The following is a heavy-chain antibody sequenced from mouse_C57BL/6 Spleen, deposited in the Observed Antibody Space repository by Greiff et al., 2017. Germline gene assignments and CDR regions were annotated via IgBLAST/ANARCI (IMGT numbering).Heavy chain of an antibody. CDR1: GFSFNTYA. J-gene: IGHJ4*01. Sequence: DVMLVESGGGLVQPKGSLKLSCAASGFSFNTYAMNWVRQAPGKGLEWVARIRSKSNNYATYYADSVKDRFTISRDDSESMLYLQMNNLKTEDTAMYYCVRQNSNYVYYAMDYWGQGTSVTVSS. CDR2: IRSKSNNYAT. CDR3: VRQNSNYVYYAMDY. V-gene: IGHV10-1*01. D-gene: IGHD2-5*01.